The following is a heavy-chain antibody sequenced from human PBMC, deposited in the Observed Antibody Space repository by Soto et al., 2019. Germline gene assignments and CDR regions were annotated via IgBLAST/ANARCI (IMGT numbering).Heavy chain of an antibody. V-gene: IGHV3-21*01. J-gene: IGHJ4*02. D-gene: IGHD1-26*01. CDR3: ARDPPHGGTSSWDADS. Sequence: EVHLVASGGGLVKPGGSLRLTCAASGFIFSDNSMNWVRQAPGKRLEWVSSISSSGSFISYGDAVKGRFIISRDNAKKSLFLPMGDLRAEDTALYYCARDPPHGGTSSWDADSWGQGTLVTVSS. CDR2: ISSSGSFI. CDR1: GFIFSDNS.